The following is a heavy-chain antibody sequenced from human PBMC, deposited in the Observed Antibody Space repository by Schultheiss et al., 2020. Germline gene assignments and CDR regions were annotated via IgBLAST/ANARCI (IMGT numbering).Heavy chain of an antibody. D-gene: IGHD6-13*01. J-gene: IGHJ6*02. CDR2: ISGSGGST. CDR3: AKVMQQLDYYGMDV. Sequence: GGSLRLSCAASGFTFSSYAMSWVRQAPGKGLEWVSAISGSGGSTYYADSVKGRFTISRDNSKNTLYLQMNSLRAEDTAVYYCAKVMQQLDYYGMDVWGQGTTVTVSS. V-gene: IGHV3-23*01. CDR1: GFTFSSYA.